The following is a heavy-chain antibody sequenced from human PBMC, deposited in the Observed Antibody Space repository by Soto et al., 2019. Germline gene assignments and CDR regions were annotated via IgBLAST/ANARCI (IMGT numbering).Heavy chain of an antibody. J-gene: IGHJ6*02. CDR1: GFTFSGSA. D-gene: IGHD2-2*01. Sequence: EVQLVESGGGLVQPGGSLKLSCAASGFTFSGSAMHWVRQASGKGLEWVGRIRSKANSYATAYAASVKGRFTISRDDSKNTAYLQMNSLKTEDTAVYYWTRPRCSSASCLWDVWGQGTTVTVSS. CDR2: IRSKANSYAT. CDR3: TRPRCSSASCLWDV. V-gene: IGHV3-73*02.